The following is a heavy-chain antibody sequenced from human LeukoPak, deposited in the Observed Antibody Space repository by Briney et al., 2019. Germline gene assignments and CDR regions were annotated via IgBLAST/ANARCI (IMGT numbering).Heavy chain of an antibody. V-gene: IGHV3-7*01. CDR2: IKQDGSKK. D-gene: IGHD3-22*01. Sequence: PGGSLRLSCVASGFPFSSYWMTWVRQAPGKGLEWVANIKQDGSKKSYVDSVKGRFTISRDNAKNSLYLQMNSLRAEDTAVYYCARGDYYDSSDFDYWGQGTLVTVSS. CDR3: ARGDYYDSSDFDY. J-gene: IGHJ4*02. CDR1: GFPFSSYW.